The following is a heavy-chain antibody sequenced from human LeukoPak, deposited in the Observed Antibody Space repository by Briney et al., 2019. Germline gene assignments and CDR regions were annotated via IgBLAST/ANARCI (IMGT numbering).Heavy chain of an antibody. J-gene: IGHJ5*02. D-gene: IGHD6-19*01. V-gene: IGHV1-2*04. CDR1: GYTFTGYY. Sequence: GASVKVSCKASGYTFTGYYMHWVRQAPGQGLEWMGWINPNSGGTNYAQKFQGWVTMTRDTSISTAYMELSRLRSDDTAVYYCARGSGSGWYGDNWFDPWGQGTLVTVSS. CDR2: INPNSGGT. CDR3: ARGSGSGWYGDNWFDP.